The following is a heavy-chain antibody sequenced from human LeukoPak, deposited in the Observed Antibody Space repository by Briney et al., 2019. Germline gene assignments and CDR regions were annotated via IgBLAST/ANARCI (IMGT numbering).Heavy chain of an antibody. Sequence: GGSLRLSCAASGFTFSSYGMSWVRQAPGKGLEWVSAISGSGGSTYYADSVKGRFTISRDNSKNTLYLQMNSLRAEDTAVYYCAKAGVYDILTGYCGGPYFDYWGQGTLVTVSS. CDR3: AKAGVYDILTGYCGGPYFDY. D-gene: IGHD3-9*01. CDR2: ISGSGGST. J-gene: IGHJ4*02. CDR1: GFTFSSYG. V-gene: IGHV3-23*01.